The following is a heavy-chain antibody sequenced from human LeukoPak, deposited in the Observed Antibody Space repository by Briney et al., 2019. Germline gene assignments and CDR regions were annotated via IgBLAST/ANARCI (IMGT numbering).Heavy chain of an antibody. J-gene: IGHJ6*02. V-gene: IGHV4-34*01. D-gene: IGHD6-19*01. CDR3: ARSGWYGYYYYGMDV. CDR1: GVSFSGYY. Sequence: SETLSLTCAVYGVSFSGYYWRWLRQPPGKGLEGLGEINHSGSTNYNPSLNSRVTISVDTSKNQFSLKLSSVTAADTAVYYCARSGWYGYYYYGMDVWGQGTTVTVSS. CDR2: INHSGST.